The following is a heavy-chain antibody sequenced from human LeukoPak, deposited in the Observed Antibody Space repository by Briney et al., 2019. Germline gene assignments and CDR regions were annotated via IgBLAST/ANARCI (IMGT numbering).Heavy chain of an antibody. Sequence: SETLSLTCTVSGGSISSYYWSWIRQPPGKGLEWIGYIYYSGSTNYNPSLKSRVTISVDTSKNQFSLKLSSVTAADTAVYYCARGVVVVVAATRSYWYFDLWGRGTLVTVSS. CDR2: IYYSGST. J-gene: IGHJ2*01. CDR1: GGSISSYY. CDR3: ARGVVVVVAATRSYWYFDL. V-gene: IGHV4-59*12. D-gene: IGHD2-15*01.